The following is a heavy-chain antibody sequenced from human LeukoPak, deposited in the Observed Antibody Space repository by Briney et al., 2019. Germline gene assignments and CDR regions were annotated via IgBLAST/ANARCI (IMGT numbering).Heavy chain of an antibody. J-gene: IGHJ4*02. CDR3: ARDIGDYYGSGSYWLL. CDR2: VNLHSGGT. Sequence: ASAKVSCKASGYSFIDYYIHWVRQAPGQGLEWMGWVNLHSGGTKFAQKFQGRVTMTRDTSINKAYMEVSSLRSDDTAVYYCARDIGDYYGSGSYWLLWGQGTLVTVAS. CDR1: GYSFIDYY. D-gene: IGHD3-10*01. V-gene: IGHV1-2*02.